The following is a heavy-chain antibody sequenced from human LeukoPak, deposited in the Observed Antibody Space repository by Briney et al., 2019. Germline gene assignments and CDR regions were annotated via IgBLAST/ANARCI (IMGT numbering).Heavy chain of an antibody. CDR3: AKDGYDYYYYMDV. CDR2: IIGSGGST. CDR1: GFTFNSYA. J-gene: IGHJ6*03. V-gene: IGHV3-23*01. Sequence: PGGSLRLSCAASGFTFNSYAMSWVRQAPGKGLEWVSAIIGSGGSTYYADSVKGRFTISRDNSKNTLYLQMNILRAEDMAVYYCAKDGYDYYYYMDVWGKGTTVTVSS.